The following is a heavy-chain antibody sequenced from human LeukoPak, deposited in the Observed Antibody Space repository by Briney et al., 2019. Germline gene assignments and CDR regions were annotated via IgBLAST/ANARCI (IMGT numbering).Heavy chain of an antibody. CDR3: AGRGFGELTWDY. Sequence: SVKVSCKASGGTFSSYAISWVRQAPGQGLEWMGRIIPILGIANYAQKFQGRVTITADKSTSTAYMELSSLRSEDTAVYYCAGRGFGELTWDYWGQGTLVTVSS. CDR2: IIPILGIA. D-gene: IGHD3-10*01. J-gene: IGHJ4*02. CDR1: GGTFSSYA. V-gene: IGHV1-69*04.